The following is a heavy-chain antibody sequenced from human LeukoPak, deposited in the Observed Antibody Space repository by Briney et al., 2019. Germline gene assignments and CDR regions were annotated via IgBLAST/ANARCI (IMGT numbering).Heavy chain of an antibody. CDR2: INLSGGST. CDR3: ARDYVDDIPMIKDY. Sequence: GASVKVSCKASGYTFTSYHMHWVRQAPGQGLEWMGKINLSGGSTTYAQKFQGRVTMTRDTSTSTVYMELSSLRSKDTAVYYCARDYVDDIPMIKDYWGQGTLVTVSS. D-gene: IGHD2-8*01. CDR1: GYTFTSYH. V-gene: IGHV1-46*01. J-gene: IGHJ4*02.